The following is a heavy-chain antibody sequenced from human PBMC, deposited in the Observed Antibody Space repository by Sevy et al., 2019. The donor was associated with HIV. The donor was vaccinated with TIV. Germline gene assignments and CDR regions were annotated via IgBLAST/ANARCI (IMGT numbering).Heavy chain of an antibody. CDR1: GFTFSNYW. CDR3: ARDLFSGGNAVYGY. D-gene: IGHD2-15*01. V-gene: IGHV3-7*01. Sequence: GGSLRLSCAASGFTFSNYWMSWVRQAPGKGLEWVANIKRDGSEKYYVASVKGRFTISRDNAENSLYLQMNSVRAEDTAVYYCARDLFSGGNAVYGYWGQGTLVTVSS. J-gene: IGHJ4*02. CDR2: IKRDGSEK.